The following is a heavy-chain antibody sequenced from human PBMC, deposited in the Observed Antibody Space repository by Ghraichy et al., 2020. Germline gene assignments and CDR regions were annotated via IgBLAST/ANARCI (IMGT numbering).Heavy chain of an antibody. V-gene: IGHV3-23*01. CDR1: GFTFSSYA. J-gene: IGHJ4*02. CDR3: AKDPGWLVRYFDY. CDR2: ISGNSDSK. Sequence: GESLNISCAASGFTFSSYAMSWVRQAPGKGLEWVSTISGNSDSKYYADSVKGRFTISRDNSNNTLYLQMNSLRAEDTAVYYCAKDPGWLVRYFDYWGQGTLVPVSS. D-gene: IGHD6-19*01.